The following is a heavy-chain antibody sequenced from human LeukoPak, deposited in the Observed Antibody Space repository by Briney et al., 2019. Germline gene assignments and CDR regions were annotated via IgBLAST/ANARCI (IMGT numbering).Heavy chain of an antibody. CDR2: IYYTGIT. D-gene: IGHD3-10*01. J-gene: IGHJ4*02. CDR1: GVSVSSDPDY. V-gene: IGHV4-61*01. Sequence: LETLSLTCSVSGVSVSSDPDYWAWFRQSPGKGLEWIAYIYYTGITNYDSSLRSRVTLSVDTSKNQFSLKLKSVTSADTAVYYCAVRRGPKFDYWGQGALVIVSS. CDR3: AVRRGPKFDY.